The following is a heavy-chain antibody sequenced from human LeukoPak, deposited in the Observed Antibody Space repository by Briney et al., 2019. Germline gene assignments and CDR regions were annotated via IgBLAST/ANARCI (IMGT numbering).Heavy chain of an antibody. J-gene: IGHJ1*01. Sequence: ASVKVSCKSSGYTFTGYYMRWVRQAPGQGLEWMGWINPNSGGTNYAQKFQGRVTMTRDTSISTAYMELSRLRSDDTAVYYCARAGGYYDSSGYYEYFQHWGQGTLVTVSS. V-gene: IGHV1-2*02. CDR1: GYTFTGYY. CDR2: INPNSGGT. D-gene: IGHD3-22*01. CDR3: ARAGGYYDSSGYYEYFQH.